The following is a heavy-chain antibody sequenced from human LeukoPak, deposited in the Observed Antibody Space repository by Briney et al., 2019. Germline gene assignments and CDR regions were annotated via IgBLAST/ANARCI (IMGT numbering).Heavy chain of an antibody. J-gene: IGHJ3*02. CDR3: AGDSSGYLGAFDI. CDR1: GGSISSYY. Sequence: SETLSLTCTVSGGSISSYYWSWIRQPARKGLEWIGRIYTSGSTNYNPSLKSRVTISVDKSKNQFSLKLSSVTAADTAVYYCAGDSSGYLGAFDIWGQGTMVTVSS. D-gene: IGHD3-22*01. CDR2: IYTSGST. V-gene: IGHV4-4*07.